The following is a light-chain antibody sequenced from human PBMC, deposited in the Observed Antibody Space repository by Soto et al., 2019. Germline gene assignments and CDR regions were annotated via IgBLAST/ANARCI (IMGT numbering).Light chain of an antibody. Sequence: DIQMTQSPSSLSASVGDRVTITCLASQGISNYVAWYQQKPGKVPKLLIYAASTLQSGVPSRFSGSGSGTDFTLTISSLQPEDVATYYCQKYNSAPRTFGQGTKVEIK. CDR3: QKYNSAPRT. CDR1: QGISNY. V-gene: IGKV1-27*01. CDR2: AAS. J-gene: IGKJ1*01.